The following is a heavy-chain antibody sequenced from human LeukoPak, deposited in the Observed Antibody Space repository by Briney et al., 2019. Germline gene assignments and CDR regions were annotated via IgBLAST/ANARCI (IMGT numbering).Heavy chain of an antibody. J-gene: IGHJ5*02. V-gene: IGHV4-31*03. Sequence: SETLSLTCTVSGGSISSGGYYWSWIRQHPGKGLEWIGYIYYSGSTYYNPSLKSRVTISVDTSKNQFSLKLSSVTAADTAVYYCARVDGSGSKRWFDPWGQGVPVTVSS. CDR3: ARVDGSGSKRWFDP. CDR2: IYYSGST. CDR1: GGSISSGGYY. D-gene: IGHD3-10*01.